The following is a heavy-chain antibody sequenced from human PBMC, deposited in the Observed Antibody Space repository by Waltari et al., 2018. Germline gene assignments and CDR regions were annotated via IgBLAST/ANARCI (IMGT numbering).Heavy chain of an antibody. Sequence: QVQLQQWGAGLLKPSETLSLTCAVYGGSFSGYYWSWIRQPPGKGLEWIGEINHSGSTNYNPSLKSRVTISVDTSKNQFSLKLSSVTAADTAVYYCARGVPFLTGFSVRWFDPWGQGTLVTVSS. CDR1: GGSFSGYY. J-gene: IGHJ5*02. V-gene: IGHV4-34*01. D-gene: IGHD3-9*01. CDR3: ARGVPFLTGFSVRWFDP. CDR2: INHSGST.